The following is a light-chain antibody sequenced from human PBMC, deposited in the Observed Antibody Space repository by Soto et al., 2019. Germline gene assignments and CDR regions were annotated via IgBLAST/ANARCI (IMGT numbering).Light chain of an antibody. CDR3: QDYGTSAPWT. CDR2: RGS. J-gene: IGKJ1*01. CDR1: QNIRGNE. V-gene: IGKV3-20*01. Sequence: EVVLTQSPGTLSLSPGERATLSFRASQNIRGNELAWYQQKPGQAPRLLIYRGSSRATGIPDRFSGRGSGTDFTLTISRLEPEDFAVYYCQDYGTSAPWTFGQGTKVEI.